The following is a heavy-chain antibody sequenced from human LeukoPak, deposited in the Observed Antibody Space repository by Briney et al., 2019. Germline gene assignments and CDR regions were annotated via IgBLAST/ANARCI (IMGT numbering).Heavy chain of an antibody. CDR2: ISAYNGNT. V-gene: IGHV1-18*01. J-gene: IGHJ4*02. CDR3: ASSSGYSSGWSELNY. CDR1: GYTFTSYG. Sequence: ALVKVSCKASGYTFTSYGISWVRQAPGQGLEWMGWISAYNGNTNYAQKLQGRVTMTTDTSTSTAYMELRSLRSDDTAVYYCASSSGYSSGWSELNYWGQGTLVTVSS. D-gene: IGHD6-19*01.